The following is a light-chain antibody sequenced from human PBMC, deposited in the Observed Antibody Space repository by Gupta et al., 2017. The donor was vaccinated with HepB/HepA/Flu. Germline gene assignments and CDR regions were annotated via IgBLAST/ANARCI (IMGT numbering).Light chain of an antibody. J-gene: IGKJ2*01. CDR3: QHYDRSPPTYT. V-gene: IGKV3-20*01. CDR2: GPS. CDR1: QSITPKH. Sequence: EFVLPQSPATQSLSPGDRATLSCRASQSITPKHLAWYQQRPGQAPRLLLYGPSGRATGVPERFSGSGSGTDFILTISSLEPEDFAVDYCQHYDRSPPTYTFGPGAKLEMK.